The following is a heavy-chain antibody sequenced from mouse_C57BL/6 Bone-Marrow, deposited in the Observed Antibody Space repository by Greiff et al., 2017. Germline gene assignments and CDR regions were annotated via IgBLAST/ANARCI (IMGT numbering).Heavy chain of an antibody. D-gene: IGHD2-13*01. CDR1: GYTFTSYW. CDR3: ARSMDGDYLAWFAY. Sequence: QVQLQQPGAELVRPGTSVKLSCKASGYTFTSYWMHWVKQRPGQGLEWIGVIDPSDSYTNYNQKFKGKATLTVDTSSSTAYMQLSSLTSEDSAVYYGARSMDGDYLAWFAYWGQGTLVTVSA. V-gene: IGHV1-59*01. CDR2: IDPSDSYT. J-gene: IGHJ3*01.